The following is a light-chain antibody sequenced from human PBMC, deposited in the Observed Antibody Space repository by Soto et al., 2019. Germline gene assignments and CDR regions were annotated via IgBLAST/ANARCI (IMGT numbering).Light chain of an antibody. V-gene: IGKV1-5*01. CDR2: DAS. CDR3: QQYGRFPPWT. J-gene: IGKJ1*01. Sequence: DIQMTQSPSTLSASVGDRVTITCRASQSISNWLAWYQQKPGMAPKLLIYDASNLEGGVPSRFSGSGSGTEFTLTISSLQPDDFASYYCQQYGRFPPWTFGQGTKVDIK. CDR1: QSISNW.